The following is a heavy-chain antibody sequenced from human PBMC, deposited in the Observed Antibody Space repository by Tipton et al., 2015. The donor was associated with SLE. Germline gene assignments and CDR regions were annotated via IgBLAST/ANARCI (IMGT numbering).Heavy chain of an antibody. CDR3: ATRWKYYDRSGYDAFDL. V-gene: IGHV3-30*03. D-gene: IGHD3-22*01. CDR1: GFTFNTLG. Sequence: RSLRLSCAASGFTFNTLGMHWVRQAPGKGPEWVAVISYDGSNKYYEDSVKGRFTISRDNSKSTLYLEVNSLRAEDTAVYYCATRWKYYDRSGYDAFDLWGQGTMVTVSS. CDR2: ISYDGSNK. J-gene: IGHJ3*01.